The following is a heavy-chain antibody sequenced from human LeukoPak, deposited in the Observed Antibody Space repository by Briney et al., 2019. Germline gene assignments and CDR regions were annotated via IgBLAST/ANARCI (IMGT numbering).Heavy chain of an antibody. CDR3: ARHAPTSSAFDY. V-gene: IGHV3-11*04. CDR2: ISSSGGTI. J-gene: IGHJ4*01. Sequence: GGSLRLSCAASGFTFSDYYMSWIRQAPGKGLEWVSYISSSGGTIYYADSVKGRFTISRDNAKNSLYLQINSLRAEVTAVYYCARHAPTSSAFDYWGHGTLVTVSS. CDR1: GFTFSDYY. D-gene: IGHD6-19*01.